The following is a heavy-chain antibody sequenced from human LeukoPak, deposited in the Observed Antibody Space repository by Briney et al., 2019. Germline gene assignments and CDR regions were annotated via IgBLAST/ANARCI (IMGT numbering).Heavy chain of an antibody. CDR2: ISSSGVTI. CDR1: GFTFSDYY. V-gene: IGHV3-11*04. J-gene: IGHJ4*02. CDR3: AREVGYSYGLSPIDY. D-gene: IGHD5-18*01. Sequence: GGSLRLSCAASGFTFSDYYMSWIRQAPGKGLEWVSYISSSGVTIYYADSVKGRFTISRDSAQNSLSLQMNSLRAEDTAMYYCAREVGYSYGLSPIDYWGQGTLVIVSS.